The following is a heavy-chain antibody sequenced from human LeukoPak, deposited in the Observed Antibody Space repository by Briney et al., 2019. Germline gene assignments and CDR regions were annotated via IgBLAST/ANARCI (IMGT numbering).Heavy chain of an antibody. Sequence: GGSLRLSCAASAFTFSDYPMNWVRQTPGKGREWVSYISSTGVIYYADSVRGRFSISRDNAMNSVYMQMKSLRAEDTALCYSGRDHNWGLDLWGQGTLVTV. D-gene: IGHD7-27*01. V-gene: IGHV3-69-1*01. J-gene: IGHJ5*02. CDR1: AFTFSDYP. CDR2: ISSTGVI. CDR3: GRDHNWGLDL.